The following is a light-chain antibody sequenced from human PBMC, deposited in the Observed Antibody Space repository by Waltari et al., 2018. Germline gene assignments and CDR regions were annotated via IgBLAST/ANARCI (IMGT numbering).Light chain of an antibody. CDR2: EVS. V-gene: IGLV2-8*01. CDR1: SSDVGGYNY. J-gene: IGLJ3*02. CDR3: GSYAGSNNLV. Sequence: QSALTQPPSASGSPGQSVTISCTGTSSDVGGYNYVSWYQQHPGKAPKLMIFEVSKRPSGVPDLFSGSKSGNTASLTVSGLQAEDEADYYGGSYAGSNNLVFGGGTKLTVL.